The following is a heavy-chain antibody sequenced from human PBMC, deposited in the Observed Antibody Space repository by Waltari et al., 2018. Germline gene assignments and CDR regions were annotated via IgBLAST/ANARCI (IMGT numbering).Heavy chain of an antibody. D-gene: IGHD6-19*01. J-gene: IGHJ4*01. CDR3: AASVGVAPNY. CDR1: GFTFYNYW. Sequence: EVQLVESGGGLGQPGGSLRPPCSAPGFTFYNYWMTWVRQAPGKGLEWVANIKQDASEKYYVDSVKGRFTSSRDNTKNSLYLQMNSLRAEDTAVYYCAASVGVAPNYWGHGTLVTVSS. CDR2: IKQDASEK. V-gene: IGHV3-7*01.